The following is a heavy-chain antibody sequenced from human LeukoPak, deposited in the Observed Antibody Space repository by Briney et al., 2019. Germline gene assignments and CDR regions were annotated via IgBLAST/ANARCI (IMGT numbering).Heavy chain of an antibody. Sequence: GGSLRLSCAPSGFTVSSNYMSWVRQAPGKGLEWVSVIYSGGSTYYAGSVKGRFTISRDNSKNTLYLQMNSLRAEDTAVYYCARDYRHYFDYWGQGTLVTVSS. CDR1: GFTVSSNY. D-gene: IGHD4-11*01. J-gene: IGHJ4*02. CDR2: IYSGGST. CDR3: ARDYRHYFDY. V-gene: IGHV3-66*02.